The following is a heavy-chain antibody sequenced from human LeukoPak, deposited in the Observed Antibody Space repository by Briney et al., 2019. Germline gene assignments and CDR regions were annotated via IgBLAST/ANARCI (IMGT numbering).Heavy chain of an antibody. J-gene: IGHJ3*02. V-gene: IGHV4-34*01. CDR3: ARSRGPACVNRANAFDI. CDR2: INHSGST. D-gene: IGHD2-2*01. Sequence: SETLSLTCAVYGGSFSGYYWSWIRQPPGKGLEWIGEINHSGSTNYNPSLKSRVTISVDTSKNQFSLKLSSVTAADTAVYYCARSRGPACVNRANAFDIWGQGTMVTVSS. CDR1: GGSFSGYY.